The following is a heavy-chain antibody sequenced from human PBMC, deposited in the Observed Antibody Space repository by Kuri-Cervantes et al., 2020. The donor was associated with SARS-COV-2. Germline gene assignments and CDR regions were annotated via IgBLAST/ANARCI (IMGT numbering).Heavy chain of an antibody. V-gene: IGHV3-23*01. J-gene: IGHJ4*02. Sequence: GGSLRLSCAASGFSFSSYAMNWVRQAPGKGLEWVSAISGSGDNTYYADSVKGRFTISRDNSQNTVYLQMNSLRGEDTALYYCAQDGLQLGRACRYWGQGTLVTVSS. D-gene: IGHD6-13*01. CDR2: ISGSGDNT. CDR1: GFSFSSYA. CDR3: AQDGLQLGRACRY.